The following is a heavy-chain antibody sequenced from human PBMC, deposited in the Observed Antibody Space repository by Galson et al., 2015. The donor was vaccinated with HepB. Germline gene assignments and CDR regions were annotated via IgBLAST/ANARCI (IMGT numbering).Heavy chain of an antibody. CDR2: INPSGGST. CDR3: ARDRGECYGSSGYLQHYAFEI. V-gene: IGHV1-46*03. D-gene: IGHD3-22*01. CDR1: GYTFTSYY. Sequence: SVKVSCKASGYTFTSYYMHWVRQAPGQGLEWMGIINPSGGSTSYAQKFQGRVTMTRDTSTSTVYMELSSLRSEDTAVYYCARDRGECYGSSGYLQHYAFEIWGQGTMVTVSS. J-gene: IGHJ3*02.